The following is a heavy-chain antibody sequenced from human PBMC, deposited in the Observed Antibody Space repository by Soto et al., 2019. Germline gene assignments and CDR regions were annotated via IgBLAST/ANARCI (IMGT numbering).Heavy chain of an antibody. CDR3: ARLIPEDTYYDILTGYQLDY. D-gene: IGHD3-9*01. Sequence: ASVKVSCKASGYTFTSYDINWVRQATGQGLEWMGWMNPNSGNTGYAQKFQGRVTMTRNTSVSTAYMELRSLRSDDTAVYYCARLIPEDTYYDILTGYQLDYWGQGTLVTVSS. V-gene: IGHV1-8*01. CDR2: MNPNSGNT. CDR1: GYTFTSYD. J-gene: IGHJ4*02.